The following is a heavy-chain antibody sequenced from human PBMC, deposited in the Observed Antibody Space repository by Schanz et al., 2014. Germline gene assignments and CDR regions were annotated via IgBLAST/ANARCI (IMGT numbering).Heavy chain of an antibody. Sequence: QGQLVQSGAEVKKPGASVKVSCKVSGSIFSKLLMHWVRQGPAKGLEWMGGVDPKKGEAIYAQKFQGRVTMTEDTSTDTAYVELSSLRSEDTAVYYCARDGEAAAGCDYWGQGTLVTVSS. V-gene: IGHV1-24*01. CDR1: GSIFSKLL. J-gene: IGHJ4*02. CDR2: VDPKKGEA. D-gene: IGHD6-13*01. CDR3: ARDGEAAAGCDY.